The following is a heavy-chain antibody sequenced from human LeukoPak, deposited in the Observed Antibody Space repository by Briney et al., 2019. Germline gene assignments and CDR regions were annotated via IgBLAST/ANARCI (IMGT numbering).Heavy chain of an antibody. V-gene: IGHV3-74*01. J-gene: IGHJ4*02. D-gene: IGHD4-11*01. CDR2: INSDGSST. CDR1: GFTFSSYA. CDR3: AREDSNYVRFDY. Sequence: GRSLRLSCAASGFTFSSYAVHWVRHAPGKGLVWVSRINSDGSSTSYADSVKGRFTISRDNAKNTLYLQMNSLRAEDTAVYYCAREDSNYVRFDYWGRGTLVTVSS.